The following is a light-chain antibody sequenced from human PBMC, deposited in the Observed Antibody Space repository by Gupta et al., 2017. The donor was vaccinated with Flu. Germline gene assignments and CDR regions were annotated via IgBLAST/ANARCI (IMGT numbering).Light chain of an antibody. CDR3: QQRSNRPPST. CDR2: DAS. CDR1: QSVSSY. V-gene: IGKV3-11*01. Sequence: DIVLTQSLAPPSLSPGGRATLSCSASQSVSSYLAWYQQKPGQAPRLLIYDASNRATGIPARFSGSGSGTDFTLTISSLEPEDFAVYYCQQRSNRPPSTFGQGTRLEIK. J-gene: IGKJ5*01.